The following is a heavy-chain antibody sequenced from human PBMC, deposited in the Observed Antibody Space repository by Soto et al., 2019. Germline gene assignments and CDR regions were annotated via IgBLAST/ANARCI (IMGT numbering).Heavy chain of an antibody. Sequence: PSETLSLTCAVSGGSISSGDYYWSWIRQPPGKGLEWIGYIYYSGSTYKNPSLKSRVTTSVDTSKNQFSLKLSSVTAADTAVYYCASSPYSSSWYYFDYWGQGTPVTVSS. J-gene: IGHJ4*02. CDR3: ASSPYSSSWYYFDY. CDR2: IYYSGST. V-gene: IGHV4-30-4*01. CDR1: GGSISSGDYY. D-gene: IGHD6-13*01.